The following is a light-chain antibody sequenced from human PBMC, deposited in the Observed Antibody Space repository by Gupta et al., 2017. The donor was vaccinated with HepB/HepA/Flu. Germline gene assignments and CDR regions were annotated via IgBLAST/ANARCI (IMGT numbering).Light chain of an antibody. CDR1: SNDIGGYDS. CDR2: DVT. V-gene: IGLV2-14*03. Sequence: SGSPGQSITISCTGSSNDIGGYDSVSWYQQDPGQAPKLLIYDVTNRPSGVSNRFSGSKSGNTASLTISGLQAEDEADDYCSSFSNPYTLFLFGGGTKLTVL. CDR3: SSFSNPYTLFL. J-gene: IGLJ2*01.